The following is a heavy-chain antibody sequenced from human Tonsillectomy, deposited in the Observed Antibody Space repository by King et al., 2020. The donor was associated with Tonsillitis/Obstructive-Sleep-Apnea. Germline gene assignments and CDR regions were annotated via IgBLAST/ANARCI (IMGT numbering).Heavy chain of an antibody. D-gene: IGHD1-1*01. Sequence: QLVQSGGGVVQPGGSLRLSCAASGFTFEDYAMHWVRQAPGKGLEWVSLISGGSGSTYYADSVKGRFTISRDNSKNSLFLQMNSLGTEDTALYYCAKDIGRSRNYLDYWGQGTLVTVSS. V-gene: IGHV3-43*02. CDR3: AKDIGRSRNYLDY. J-gene: IGHJ4*02. CDR1: GFTFEDYA. CDR2: ISGGSGST.